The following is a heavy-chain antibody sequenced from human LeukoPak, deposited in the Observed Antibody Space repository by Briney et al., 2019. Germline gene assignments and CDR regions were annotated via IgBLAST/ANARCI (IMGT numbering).Heavy chain of an antibody. CDR3: ARDRPDSSGYPLDY. V-gene: IGHV3-33*01. CDR1: GFTFSSYG. J-gene: IGHJ4*02. Sequence: GGSLRLSCAASGFTFSSYGMHWVRQAPGKGLEWVAVIWYDGSNKYYADSVKGRFTISRDNSKNTLYLQMNSLRAEDTAVYYCARDRPDSSGYPLDYWGQGTLVTVSS. CDR2: IWYDGSNK. D-gene: IGHD3-22*01.